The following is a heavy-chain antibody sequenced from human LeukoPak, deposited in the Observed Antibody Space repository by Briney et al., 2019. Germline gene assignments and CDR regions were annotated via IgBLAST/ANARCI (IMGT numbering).Heavy chain of an antibody. V-gene: IGHV4-39*01. CDR2: IYYSGST. Sequence: PSETLSLTCTVSGGSISSSSYYWGWIRQPPGKGLEWIGSIYYSGSTYYNPSLKSRVTISVDTSKNQFSLKLSSATAADTAVYYCARQGGYYGSGGYYFDYWGQGTLVTVSS. CDR1: GGSISSSSYY. D-gene: IGHD3-10*01. CDR3: ARQGGYYGSGGYYFDY. J-gene: IGHJ4*02.